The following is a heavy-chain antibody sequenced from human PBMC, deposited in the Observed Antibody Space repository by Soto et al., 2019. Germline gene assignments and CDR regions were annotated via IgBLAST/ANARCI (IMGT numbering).Heavy chain of an antibody. V-gene: IGHV1-69*13. CDR3: ARDDFRNIAAAVPAGYYYGMDV. J-gene: IGHJ6*02. Sequence: GASVKVSCKASGGTFSSYAISWVRQAPGQGLEWMGGIIPIFGTANYAQKFQGRVTITADESTSTAYMELSSLRSEDTAVYYCARDDFRNIAAAVPAGYYYGMDVWGQGTTVTVSS. D-gene: IGHD6-13*01. CDR1: GGTFSSYA. CDR2: IIPIFGTA.